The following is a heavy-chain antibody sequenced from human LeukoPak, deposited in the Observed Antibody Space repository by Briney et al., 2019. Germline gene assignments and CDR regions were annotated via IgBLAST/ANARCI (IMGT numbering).Heavy chain of an antibody. Sequence: PGGSLRLSCAASGFTFSSYSMNWVRQAPGKGLEWVSSISGSSSYIYYADSVKGRFTISRHNAKNSLYLQMNSLRAEDTAVYYCARVPAGVIWGQGTMVTVSS. CDR3: ARVPAGVI. CDR2: ISGSSSYI. V-gene: IGHV3-21*01. J-gene: IGHJ3*02. CDR1: GFTFSSYS.